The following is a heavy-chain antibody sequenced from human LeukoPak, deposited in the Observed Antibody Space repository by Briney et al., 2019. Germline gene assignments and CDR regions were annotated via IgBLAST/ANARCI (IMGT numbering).Heavy chain of an antibody. CDR2: IYSSGTT. CDR1: GGSIIGDY. J-gene: IGHJ4*02. CDR3: ARGLTGSTGFDY. Sequence: SETLSLTCTVSGGSIIGDYWSWIRQPAGKGLEWIGRIYSSGTTTYSPSLESRVTMSVDTSKKQISLKLTSVTAADTAVYYCARGLTGSTGFDYWGQGTQVAVSS. D-gene: IGHD1-7*01. V-gene: IGHV4-4*07.